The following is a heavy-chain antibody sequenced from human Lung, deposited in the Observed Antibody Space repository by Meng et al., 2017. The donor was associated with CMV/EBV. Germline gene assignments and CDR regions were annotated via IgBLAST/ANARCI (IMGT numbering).Heavy chain of an antibody. J-gene: IGHJ6*02. CDR2: IIHSGGT. V-gene: IGHV4-34*01. CDR1: GGSFSGYF. D-gene: IGHD3-3*01. CDR3: ARGDRIGRRGYFTGYYYHAMDV. Sequence: GSLRLSCAVYGGSFSGYFWSWIRQPPGKGLEWIGEIIHSGGTNYNPSLKSRVTISLDKSKKQLFLKLSSVTAADTATYYCARGDRIGRRGYFTGYYYHAMDVWGQGXTVTVSS.